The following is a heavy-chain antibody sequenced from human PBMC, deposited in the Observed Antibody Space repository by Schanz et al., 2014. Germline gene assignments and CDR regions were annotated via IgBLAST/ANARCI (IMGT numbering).Heavy chain of an antibody. CDR2: INPSGGST. CDR3: ARDAVDAAAGGNY. CDR1: GYTFTSDS. Sequence: QVQLVQSGAEVKKPGASVKVSCKASGYTFTSDSMHWVRQAPGQGLEWMGMINPSGGSTTYAQKFQGRVTMTRDTSTSTVYMELSSLRSEDTAVYYCARDAVDAAAGGNYWGQGTLVNGSS. V-gene: IGHV1-46*03. D-gene: IGHD6-13*01. J-gene: IGHJ4*02.